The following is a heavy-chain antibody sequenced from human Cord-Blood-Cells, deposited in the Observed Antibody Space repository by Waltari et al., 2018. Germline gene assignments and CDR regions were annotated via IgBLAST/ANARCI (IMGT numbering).Heavy chain of an antibody. CDR3: ARPLGDFWSGYYDAFDI. D-gene: IGHD3-3*01. Sequence: EVQLVQSGAEVKKPGESLKISCKGSGYSFTSYWIGWVGPMPGKGLEWMGIIYPGDADTRYSPSFQGQVTISADKSISTAYLQWSSLKASDTAMYYCARPLGDFWSGYYDAFDIWGQGTMVTVSS. V-gene: IGHV5-51*01. CDR1: GYSFTSYW. J-gene: IGHJ3*02. CDR2: IYPGDADT.